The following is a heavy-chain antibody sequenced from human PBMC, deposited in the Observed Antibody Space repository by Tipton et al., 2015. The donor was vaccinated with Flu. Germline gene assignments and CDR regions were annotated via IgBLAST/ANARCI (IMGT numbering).Heavy chain of an antibody. CDR1: GFTFSTYA. J-gene: IGHJ3*01. CDR3: AKVQWLENDAFDF. V-gene: IGHV3-23*01. D-gene: IGHD6-19*01. CDR2: IGGSGGST. Sequence: SLRLSCAASGFTFSTYAMSWVRQAPGKGLEWVSTIGGSGGSTYYADSVKGRFTISRDNSKNTLYLQMYSLRVEDTAVYYCAKVQWLENDAFDFWGQGTMVTVSS.